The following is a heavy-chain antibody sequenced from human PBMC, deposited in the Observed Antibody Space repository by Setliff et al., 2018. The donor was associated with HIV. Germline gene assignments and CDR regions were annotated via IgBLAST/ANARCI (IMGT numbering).Heavy chain of an antibody. CDR3: ARGLSFYDPGGFDY. Sequence: SETLSLTCTVSGGSISSYYWSWIRQPPGKGLEWIGYIKTSGSTNYNPSLKSRVTISVDTSKNQFSLKLSSVTAADTAVYYCARGLSFYDPGGFDYWGQGTLVTVSS. CDR2: IKTSGST. J-gene: IGHJ4*02. D-gene: IGHD3-22*01. CDR1: GGSISSYY. V-gene: IGHV4-4*09.